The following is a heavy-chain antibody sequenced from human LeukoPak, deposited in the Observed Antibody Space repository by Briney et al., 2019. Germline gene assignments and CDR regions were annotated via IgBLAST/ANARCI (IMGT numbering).Heavy chain of an antibody. D-gene: IGHD3-3*01. CDR2: ISSSSSYI. V-gene: IGHV3-21*01. CDR1: GFTFSSYS. J-gene: IGHJ6*02. CDR3: ARDGRPYDFWSGYSNYYYYGMDV. Sequence: GGSLRLSCAASGFTFSSYSTNWVRQAPGKGLEWVSSISSSSSYIYYADSVKGRFTISRDNAKNSLYLQMNSLRAEDTAVYCCARDGRPYDFWSGYSNYYYYGMDVWGQGTTVTVSS.